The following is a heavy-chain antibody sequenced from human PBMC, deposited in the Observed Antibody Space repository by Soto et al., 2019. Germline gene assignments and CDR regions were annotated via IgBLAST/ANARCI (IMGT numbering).Heavy chain of an antibody. CDR1: GFTFSDYY. Sequence: LRLSCAASGFTFSDYYMSWIRQAPGKGLEWVSYISSSSSYTNYADSVKGRFTISRDNAKNSLYLQMNSLRAEDTAVYYCARANIVGATRGSYYFDYWGQGTLVTVSS. V-gene: IGHV3-11*06. D-gene: IGHD1-26*01. CDR2: ISSSSSYT. J-gene: IGHJ4*02. CDR3: ARANIVGATRGSYYFDY.